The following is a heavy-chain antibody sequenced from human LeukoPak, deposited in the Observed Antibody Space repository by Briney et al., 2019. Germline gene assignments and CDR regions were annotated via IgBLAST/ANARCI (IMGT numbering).Heavy chain of an antibody. V-gene: IGHV3-7*03. CDR3: AKEKDIVVVPAASFDY. CDR2: IKQDGSEK. Sequence: GGSLRLSCAASGFTFSSYWMSWVRQAPGKGLEWVANIKQDGSEKYYVDSVKGRFTISRDNAKNSLYLQMNSLRAEDTAVYYCAKEKDIVVVPAASFDYWGQGTLVTVSS. J-gene: IGHJ4*02. CDR1: GFTFSSYW. D-gene: IGHD2-2*01.